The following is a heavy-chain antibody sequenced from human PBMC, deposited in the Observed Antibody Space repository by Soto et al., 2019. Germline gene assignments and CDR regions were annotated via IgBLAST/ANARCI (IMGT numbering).Heavy chain of an antibody. CDR3: ARGPRGYDSNY. Sequence: EVQLVESGGGLVQPGGSLRLSCAASGFTFSSYWMSWVRQAPGKGLEWVANIKQDGSEKYYVDSVKGRFTISRDNAKNPLYLQMNGLRAEGTAVYYCARGPRGYDSNYWGQGTLVTGSS. CDR2: IKQDGSEK. V-gene: IGHV3-7*01. J-gene: IGHJ4*02. CDR1: GFTFSSYW. D-gene: IGHD5-12*01.